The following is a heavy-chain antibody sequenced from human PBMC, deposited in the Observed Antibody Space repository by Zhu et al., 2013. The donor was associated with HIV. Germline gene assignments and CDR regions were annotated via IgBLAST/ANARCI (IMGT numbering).Heavy chain of an antibody. CDR2: FDREDGET. CDR1: GYLLSELS. Sequence: QVQLIQSGAEVKKPGASVKVSRQVSGYLLSELSIHWVRQAPGKGLEWMGGFDREDGETNYAQKFQGRLIMTEDTSGGTAYMELSSLRSEDTAVLYCAGVYSLGWFDPWGQGTLVTVSS. CDR3: AGVYSLGWFDP. D-gene: IGHD3-10*01. V-gene: IGHV1-24*01. J-gene: IGHJ5*02.